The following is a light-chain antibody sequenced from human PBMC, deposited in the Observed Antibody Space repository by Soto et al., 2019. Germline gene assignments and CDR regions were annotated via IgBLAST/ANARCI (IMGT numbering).Light chain of an antibody. V-gene: IGLV2-8*01. CDR3: SSYAGSNNLV. J-gene: IGLJ2*01. Sequence: QSALTQPPSASGSPGQSVTISCTGTSSDVGGHHYVSWYQQHPGKAPKLMIHEVTKRPSGVPDRFSGSKSGNTASLTVSGLQGEDEADYYCSSYAGSNNLVFGGGTQLTVL. CDR1: SSDVGGHHY. CDR2: EVT.